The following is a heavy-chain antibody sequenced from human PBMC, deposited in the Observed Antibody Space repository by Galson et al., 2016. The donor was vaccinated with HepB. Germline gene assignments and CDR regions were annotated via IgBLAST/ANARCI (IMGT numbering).Heavy chain of an antibody. J-gene: IGHJ2*01. CDR1: GFTFSSHG. CDR3: AKIGNYAQWYFAL. D-gene: IGHD4-11*01. CDR2: ISANGDRT. V-gene: IGHV3-23*01. Sequence: SLRLSCAVSGFTFSSHGMSWVRQAAGKRPEWVSTISANGDRTYYAESVKGRFTVSRDNSKNTLYLQMNSLRAEDTAVYYCAKIGNYAQWYFALWGRGTLVTVSS.